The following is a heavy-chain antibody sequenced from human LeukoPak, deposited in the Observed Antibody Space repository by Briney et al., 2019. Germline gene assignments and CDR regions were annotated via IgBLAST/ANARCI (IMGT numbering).Heavy chain of an antibody. V-gene: IGHV1-2*02. CDR3: ARPSDYGDYIDY. D-gene: IGHD4-17*01. CDR1: GYTFTDHY. Sequence: ASVKVSCKGSGYTFTDHYMHWARQAPGQGLEWMAKINPNSGATAYAERFQGRVTLTRDTSISTVYMELRTLRSGDTAVYYCARPSDYGDYIDYWGQGTLVTVSS. J-gene: IGHJ4*02. CDR2: INPNSGAT.